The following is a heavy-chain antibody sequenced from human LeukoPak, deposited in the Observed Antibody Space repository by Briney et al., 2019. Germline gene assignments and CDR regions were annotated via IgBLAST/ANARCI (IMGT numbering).Heavy chain of an antibody. CDR1: GYTFTSYD. Sequence: GASVKVSCKASGYTFTSYDINWVGQAPGQGLEGMGWMNPNSGNTGYAQKFQGRVTMTRNTSISTAYMELSSLRSEDTAVYYCARGKSSGWYGAFNFDYWGQGTLVTVSS. J-gene: IGHJ4*02. V-gene: IGHV1-8*01. CDR2: MNPNSGNT. CDR3: ARGKSSGWYGAFNFDY. D-gene: IGHD6-19*01.